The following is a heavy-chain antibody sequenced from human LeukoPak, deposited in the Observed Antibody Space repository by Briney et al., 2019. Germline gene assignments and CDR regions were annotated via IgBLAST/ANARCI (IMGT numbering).Heavy chain of an antibody. CDR1: GFTFSSYA. V-gene: IGHV3-23*01. D-gene: IGHD3-9*01. CDR2: ISGSGGST. CDR3: AKCTRGIAHYHIDY. Sequence: GGSLRLSCAASGFTFSSYAMSWVRPAPGKGLEWVSAISGSGGSTYYADSVKGRFTISRDNSKNTLYLQMNSLRAEDTAVYYCAKCTRGIAHYHIDYWGQGTLVTVSS. J-gene: IGHJ4*02.